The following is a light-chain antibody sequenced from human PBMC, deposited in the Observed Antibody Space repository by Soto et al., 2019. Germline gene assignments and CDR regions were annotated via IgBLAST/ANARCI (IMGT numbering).Light chain of an antibody. Sequence: IQLTQSPSSLSASVGDRVTITCRASQDISSYLAWYQQKPGKAPNLLIYAASTLQSGVPSRFSASGVGTDFTLTISSLQAEDFATYYCQQVRSYPSTFGGGNKVEIK. J-gene: IGKJ4*01. CDR3: QQVRSYPST. CDR1: QDISSY. CDR2: AAS. V-gene: IGKV1-9*01.